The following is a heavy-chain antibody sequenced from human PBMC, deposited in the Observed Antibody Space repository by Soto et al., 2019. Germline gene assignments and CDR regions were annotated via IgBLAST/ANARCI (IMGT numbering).Heavy chain of an antibody. D-gene: IGHD6-19*01. CDR1: GFSFSSFG. V-gene: IGHV3-33*01. CDR3: ARGASVMAGSLDY. J-gene: IGHJ4*01. CDR2: IWYDGSNK. Sequence: QPGGSLRLSCVGSGFSFSSFGMHWVRQAPGKGLEWVSFIWYDGSNKYYEDSVKGRFSISRDNSKNTVFLQMNSLRAEDTAMYYCARGASVMAGSLDYWGQGSPVTAPQ.